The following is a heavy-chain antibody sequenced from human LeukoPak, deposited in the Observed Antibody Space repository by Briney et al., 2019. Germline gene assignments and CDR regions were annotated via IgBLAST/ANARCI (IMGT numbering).Heavy chain of an antibody. D-gene: IGHD2/OR15-2a*01. CDR2: INHSGST. V-gene: IGHV4-34*01. CDR3: ARGFRYMDV. J-gene: IGHJ6*03. CDR1: GGSFSGYY. Sequence: PSETLSLTCAVYGGSFSGYYWSWIRQPPGKGLEWIGEINHSGSTNYNPSLKSRVTISVDTSKNQFSLKLSSVTAADTAVYYYARGFRYMDVWGKGTTVTVSS.